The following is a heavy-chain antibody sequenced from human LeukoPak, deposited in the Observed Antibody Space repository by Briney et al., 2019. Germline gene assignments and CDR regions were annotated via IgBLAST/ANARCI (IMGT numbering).Heavy chain of an antibody. CDR2: FSSGGSA. Sequence: PSETLSLTCIVPGGSISSSSYYWAWIRQSPGKWLEWIGTFSSGGSAYYNPSLTSRVSISKDTSYNQFSLRLYSVTAADTAVYYCARKQTGTLYDVWGQGTQVTVSS. CDR1: GGSISSSSYY. V-gene: IGHV4-39*07. J-gene: IGHJ4*02. D-gene: IGHD1-7*01. CDR3: ARKQTGTLYDV.